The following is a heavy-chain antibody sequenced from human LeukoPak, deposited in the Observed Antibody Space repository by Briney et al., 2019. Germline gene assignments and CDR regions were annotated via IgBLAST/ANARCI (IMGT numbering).Heavy chain of an antibody. D-gene: IGHD6-19*01. CDR3: AMPGIAVADPSRAFDI. Sequence: PSETLSLTCTVSGGSISSYYWSWIRQPAGKGLEWIGNIYISGNTNYNPSLKSRVTLSVDTSKNQFSLKLSSVTAADTAVHYCAMPGIAVADPSRAFDIWGQGTMVTVSS. V-gene: IGHV4-4*07. CDR2: IYISGNT. J-gene: IGHJ3*02. CDR1: GGSISSYY.